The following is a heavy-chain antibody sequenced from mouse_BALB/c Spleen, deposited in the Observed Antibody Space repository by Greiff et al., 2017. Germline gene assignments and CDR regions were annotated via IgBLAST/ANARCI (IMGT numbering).Heavy chain of an antibody. CDR2: ISSGSSTI. CDR3: ARSKRGNWYFDV. J-gene: IGHJ1*01. V-gene: IGHV5-17*02. CDR1: GFTFSSFG. Sequence: EVQRVESGGGLVQPGGSRKLSCAASGFTFSSFGMHWVRQAPEKGLEWVAYISSGSSTIYYADTVKGRFTISRDNPKNTLFLQMTSLRSEDTAMYYCARSKRGNWYFDVWGAGTTVTVSS.